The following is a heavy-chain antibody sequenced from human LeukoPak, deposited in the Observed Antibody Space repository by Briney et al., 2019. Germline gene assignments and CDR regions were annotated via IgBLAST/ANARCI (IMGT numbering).Heavy chain of an antibody. D-gene: IGHD2-21*01. CDR3: SRDPAGCGGTCPFDY. V-gene: IGHV4-4*07. CDR2: IYSNGRT. Sequence: SETLSLTCTVSGGSISSYYWAWIRQPAGQGLEWMGRIYSNGRTNYNPSLNSRGTLSIDTSNNQFSLMLTSGTAAAAALYYCSRDPAGCGGTCPFDYWGEGSLITVPS. J-gene: IGHJ4*02. CDR1: GGSISSYY.